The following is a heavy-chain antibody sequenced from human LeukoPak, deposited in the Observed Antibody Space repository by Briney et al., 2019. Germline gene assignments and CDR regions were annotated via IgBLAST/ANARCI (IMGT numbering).Heavy chain of an antibody. CDR3: ASGTVGNYALDY. D-gene: IGHD1-7*01. CDR2: IGTSSNKI. V-gene: IGHV3-21*01. J-gene: IGHJ4*02. CDR1: GLTFSRYN. Sequence: GGSLRLSCAASGLTFSRYNMNSVRQAPGKGLEWVSSIGTSSNKIYYTDSVKGRFTISRDNAKNSLYLQVDSLRVEDTAVYFCASGTVGNYALDYWGQGTLVTVSS.